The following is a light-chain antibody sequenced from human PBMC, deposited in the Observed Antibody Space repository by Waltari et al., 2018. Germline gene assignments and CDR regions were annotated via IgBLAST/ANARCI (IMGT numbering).Light chain of an antibody. Sequence: DIQMTQSPSTLSASVGDRVTITFRASQSISSWFAWYQQKPGKAPKLLIYDASSLESGVPSRFSGSGSGTEFTLTISSLQPDDFATYYCQQYNSYSYTFGQGTKLEIK. CDR1: QSISSW. J-gene: IGKJ2*01. CDR3: QQYNSYSYT. CDR2: DAS. V-gene: IGKV1-5*01.